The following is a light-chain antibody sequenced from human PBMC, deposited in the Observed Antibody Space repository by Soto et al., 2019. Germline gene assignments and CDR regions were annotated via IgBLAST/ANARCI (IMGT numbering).Light chain of an antibody. J-gene: IGKJ1*01. CDR1: QSVSSN. CDR2: DAS. Sequence: EILMTQSPATLSLSPGERATFSCWASQSVSSNLAWYQQKPGQAPRLLIYDASTRATGIPVRFSGSGSGTDFTLTISRMEPEDSAVYYCQQYGSSGTFGQGTKVDIK. CDR3: QQYGSSGT. V-gene: IGKV3-20*01.